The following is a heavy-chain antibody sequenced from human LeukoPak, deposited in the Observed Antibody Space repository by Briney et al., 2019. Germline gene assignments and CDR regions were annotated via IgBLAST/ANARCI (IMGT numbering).Heavy chain of an antibody. Sequence: SETLSLTCTVSGGSISSYYWSWIRQPPGKGLEWIGYIYYSGSTNYNPSLKSRVTISVDTSKNQFSLKLSSVTAADTAVYYCARKGWFGDPFDAFDIWGQGTMVTVSS. J-gene: IGHJ3*02. CDR3: ARKGWFGDPFDAFDI. D-gene: IGHD3-10*01. CDR1: GGSISSYY. V-gene: IGHV4-59*08. CDR2: IYYSGST.